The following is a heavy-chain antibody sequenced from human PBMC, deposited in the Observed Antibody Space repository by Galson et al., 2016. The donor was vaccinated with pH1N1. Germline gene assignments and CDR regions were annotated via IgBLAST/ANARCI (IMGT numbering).Heavy chain of an antibody. CDR3: ARRYTYGADYFDF. CDR2: IRRGGSPL. CDR1: EFTFSDYT. J-gene: IGHJ4*02. Sequence: SLRLSCAGSEFTFSDYTMTWIRQAPGKGLEWLSDIRRGGSPLNYADSLQGRFTVSRDNNKNYVYLQMNGLRVEDTAVYYCARRYTYGADYFDFCGQGTQVTVSS. D-gene: IGHD5-18*01. V-gene: IGHV3-11*01.